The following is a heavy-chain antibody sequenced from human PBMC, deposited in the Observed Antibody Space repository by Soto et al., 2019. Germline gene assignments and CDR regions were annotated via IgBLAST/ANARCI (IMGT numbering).Heavy chain of an antibody. CDR3: AKRRTRSYGHYCFDY. Sequence: SVKVCFKASGGTFSSYAISLVRQAPGQGLEWMGGIIPIFGTANYAQKFQGRVTITADESTSTAYMELSSLRSEDTAVYYCAKRRTRSYGHYCFDYWGQGTLVTVSS. D-gene: IGHD4-17*01. CDR1: GGTFSSYA. V-gene: IGHV1-69*13. CDR2: IIPIFGTA. J-gene: IGHJ4*02.